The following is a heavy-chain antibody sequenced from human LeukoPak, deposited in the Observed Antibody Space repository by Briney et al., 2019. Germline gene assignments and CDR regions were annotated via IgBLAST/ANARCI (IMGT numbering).Heavy chain of an antibody. J-gene: IGHJ4*02. CDR1: GYSCTGYY. D-gene: IGHD2-15*01. CDR2: INPYSGGT. Sequence: ASVKFSCKASGYSCTGYYLHWVRQARGQGLEWMGWINPYSGGTNYAQNFQGRVTMTRDTSISTAYMELSRLRSDDTAVYYCATDNPPYCNGGSCYFDWGQGTLVTVS. V-gene: IGHV1-2*02. CDR3: ATDNPPYCNGGSCYFD.